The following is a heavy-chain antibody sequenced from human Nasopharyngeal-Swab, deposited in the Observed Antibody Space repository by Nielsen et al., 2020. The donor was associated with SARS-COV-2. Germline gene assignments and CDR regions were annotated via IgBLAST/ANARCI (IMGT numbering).Heavy chain of an antibody. Sequence: ASVKVSCKASGYTFTIYDISWVRQATGHGLEWMGWMNPNSGNTGYAQKFQGRVTMTRDTSISTAYMELSSLRSEDTAVYYCARGQGVGGFKTRTYYGMDVWGQGTTVTVSS. D-gene: IGHD5-24*01. CDR1: GYTFTIYD. CDR3: ARGQGVGGFKTRTYYGMDV. J-gene: IGHJ6*02. V-gene: IGHV1-8*01. CDR2: MNPNSGNT.